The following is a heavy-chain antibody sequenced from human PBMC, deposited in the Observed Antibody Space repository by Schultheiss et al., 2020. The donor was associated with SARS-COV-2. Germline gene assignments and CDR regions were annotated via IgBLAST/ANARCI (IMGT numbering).Heavy chain of an antibody. D-gene: IGHD2-15*01. J-gene: IGHJ4*02. CDR2: IYYSGST. CDR3: ARYCSGGSCYSAY. Sequence: SETLSLTCTVSGGSISSYYWSWIRQPPGKGLEWIGYIYYSGSTNYNPSLKSRVTISVDTSKNQFSLKLSSVTAADTAVYYCARYCSGGSCYSAYWGQGTLVTVSA. V-gene: IGHV4-59*12. CDR1: GGSISSYY.